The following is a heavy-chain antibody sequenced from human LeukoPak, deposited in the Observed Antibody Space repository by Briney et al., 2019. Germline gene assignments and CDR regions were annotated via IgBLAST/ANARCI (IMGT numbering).Heavy chain of an antibody. J-gene: IGHJ4*02. CDR1: GGSVSSRTHY. V-gene: IGHV4-39*07. D-gene: IGHD2-21*02. Sequence: SETLSLTCSVSGGSVSSRTHYWAWIRQPPGKGLEWIGSINYSGKLTFSPSLKSRVTVSIDTSKNQFSLTLSYVTAADTAVYYCARDFGDWRTDYWGQGTLVTVSS. CDR3: ARDFGDWRTDY. CDR2: INYSGKL.